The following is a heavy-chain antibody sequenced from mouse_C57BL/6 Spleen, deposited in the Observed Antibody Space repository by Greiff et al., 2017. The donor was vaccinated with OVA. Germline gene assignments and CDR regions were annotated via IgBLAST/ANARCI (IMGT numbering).Heavy chain of an antibody. CDR2: ILTGSGST. V-gene: IGHV1-9*01. Sequence: VKLVESGAELMKPGASVKLSCKATGYTFTGYWIEWVKQRPGHGLEWIGEILTGSGSTNYNEKFKGMATFTADTSSNTAYMQLSRRTTEDAAIYYCARDWFAYWGQGTLVTVSA. CDR3: ARDWFAY. J-gene: IGHJ3*01. CDR1: GYTFTGYW.